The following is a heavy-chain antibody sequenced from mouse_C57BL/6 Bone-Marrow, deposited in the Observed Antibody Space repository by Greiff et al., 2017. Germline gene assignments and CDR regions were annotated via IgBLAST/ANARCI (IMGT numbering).Heavy chain of an antibody. CDR3: ASRGFAY. V-gene: IGHV1-72*01. CDR1: GYTFSSYW. CDR2: IDPNSGGT. J-gene: IGHJ3*01. Sequence: VQLQQPGAELVKPGASVKLSCKASGYTFSSYWMHWVKQRPGRGLEWIGRIDPNSGGTKYNEKFKSKATLTGDKPLSTAYLQLSSPTAEDSAVYYCASRGFAYWGQGTRVTVSA.